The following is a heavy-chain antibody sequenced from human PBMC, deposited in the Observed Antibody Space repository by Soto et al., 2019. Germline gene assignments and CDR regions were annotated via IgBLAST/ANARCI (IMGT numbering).Heavy chain of an antibody. CDR1: GGSITTNW. CDR2: IYHSGTT. D-gene: IGHD6-19*01. J-gene: IGHJ4*02. Sequence: QVHLQESGPGLVKPSGTLSLTCAVSGGSITTNWWSWVRQPPGKGLEWIGEIYHSGTTNYNPPLRARVTRSVDKSSNPFSPNLNSAPAGDSAIYYCARHIAVPRTRGFDYWGQGTLFTVSS. CDR3: ARHIAVPRTRGFDY. V-gene: IGHV4-4*02.